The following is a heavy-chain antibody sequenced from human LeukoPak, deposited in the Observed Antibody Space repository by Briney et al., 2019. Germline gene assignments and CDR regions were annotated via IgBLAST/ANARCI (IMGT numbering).Heavy chain of an antibody. CDR1: GGSISSYY. D-gene: IGHD3-10*01. V-gene: IGHV4-59*01. Sequence: SETLSLTCTVSGGSISSYYWSWIRQPPGKGLEWIGYIYYSGSTNYNPSLKSRVTISVDTSKNQFSLKLSSVTAADTAVYYCARSPLRITGHDAFDIWGQGTMVTVSS. J-gene: IGHJ3*02. CDR2: IYYSGST. CDR3: ARSPLRITGHDAFDI.